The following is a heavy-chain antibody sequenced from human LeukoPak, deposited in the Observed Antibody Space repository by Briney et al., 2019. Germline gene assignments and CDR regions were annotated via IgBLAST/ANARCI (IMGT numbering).Heavy chain of an antibody. J-gene: IGHJ4*01. Sequence: SETLSLTCAVYGGSFSGYYWSWIRQPPGKGLEWIGEINHSGSTNYNPSLKSRVTISVDTSKNQFSLKLSSVTAADTAVYYCARRITMVRGFNYWGHGTLVTVSS. D-gene: IGHD3-10*01. V-gene: IGHV4-34*01. CDR3: ARRITMVRGFNY. CDR2: INHSGST. CDR1: GGSFSGYY.